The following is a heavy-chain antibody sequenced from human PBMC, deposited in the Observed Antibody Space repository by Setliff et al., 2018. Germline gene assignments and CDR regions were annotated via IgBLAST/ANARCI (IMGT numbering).Heavy chain of an antibody. D-gene: IGHD3-22*01. J-gene: IGHJ3*02. V-gene: IGHV4-30-4*08. CDR1: GGSISSGDYY. Sequence: SETLSLTCTVSGGSISSGDYYWSRIRQPPGKGLESVGYIYYSGSTNYNPSLKSRVTISIDTSKNQFSLKVNSVTAADTAVYYCASAPLLYSDSSGLSGTFDIWGQGTMVTVS. CDR2: IYYSGST. CDR3: ASAPLLYSDSSGLSGTFDI.